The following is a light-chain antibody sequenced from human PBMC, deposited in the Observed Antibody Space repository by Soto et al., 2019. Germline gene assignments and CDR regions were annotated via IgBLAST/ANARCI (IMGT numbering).Light chain of an antibody. Sequence: DIQMTQSPSSLSASVGDRVTITCRASQSISNSVNWYQQKPGKAPKLLISAASRLQSGVPSRFIGSGSGTDFSLTITSLQPEDFASYYCQQGYSTPADTFGQGTKPEIK. CDR2: AAS. J-gene: IGKJ2*01. V-gene: IGKV1-39*01. CDR1: QSISNS. CDR3: QQGYSTPADT.